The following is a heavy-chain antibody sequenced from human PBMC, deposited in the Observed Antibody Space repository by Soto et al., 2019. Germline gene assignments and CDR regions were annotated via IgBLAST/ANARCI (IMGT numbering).Heavy chain of an antibody. D-gene: IGHD2-15*01. CDR3: VLYCSGGSCYYYYGMDV. J-gene: IGHJ6*02. Sequence: SGPTLVKPTQTLTLTCTFSGFSLSTSGVGVGWIRQPPGKALEWLALIYWNDDKRYSPSLKSRLTITKDTSKNQVVLTMTNMDPVDTATYYCVLYCSGGSCYYYYGMDVWGQGTTVTVSS. CDR2: IYWNDDK. V-gene: IGHV2-5*01. CDR1: GFSLSTSGVG.